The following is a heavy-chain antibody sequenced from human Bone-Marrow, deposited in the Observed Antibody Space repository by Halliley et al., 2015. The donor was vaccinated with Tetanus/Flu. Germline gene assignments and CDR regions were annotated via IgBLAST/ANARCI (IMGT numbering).Heavy chain of an antibody. D-gene: IGHD4-17*01. J-gene: IGHJ4*02. V-gene: IGHV4-30-2*01. CDR2: TYHRGSS. Sequence: FGYTYHRGSSQPTPPLKSRVTISVARPKNQFSLKLTSGTAADTAVYWCARQGNGGYNAVFDYWGQGSLVTVSS. CDR3: ARQGNGGYNAVFDY.